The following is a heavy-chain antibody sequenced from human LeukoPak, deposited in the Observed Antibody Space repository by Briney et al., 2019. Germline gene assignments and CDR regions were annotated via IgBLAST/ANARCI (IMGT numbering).Heavy chain of an antibody. V-gene: IGHV3-48*03. J-gene: IGHJ5*02. Sequence: GGSLRLSCAASGFTFSSYEMNWVRQAPGKGLEWVSYISSSGSTIYYADSVKGRFTISRDNSKNTLYLQMNSLRAEDTAVYYCAKTLYCSGGSCSTFDPWGQGTLVTVSS. CDR1: GFTFSSYE. CDR2: ISSSGSTI. D-gene: IGHD2-15*01. CDR3: AKTLYCSGGSCSTFDP.